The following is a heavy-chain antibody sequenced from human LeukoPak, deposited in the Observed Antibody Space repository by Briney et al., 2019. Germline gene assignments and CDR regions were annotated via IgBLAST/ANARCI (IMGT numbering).Heavy chain of an antibody. CDR1: GGTFSSYA. CDR2: INPNSGGT. J-gene: IGHJ3*02. D-gene: IGHD2-2*01. Sequence: APVKVSCKASGGTFSSYAISWVRQAPGQGLEWMGWINPNSGGTNYAQKFQGRVTMTRDTSISTAYMELSRLRSDDTAVYYCARVAGYCSSTSCFFDAFDIWGQGTMVTVSS. CDR3: ARVAGYCSSTSCFFDAFDI. V-gene: IGHV1-2*02.